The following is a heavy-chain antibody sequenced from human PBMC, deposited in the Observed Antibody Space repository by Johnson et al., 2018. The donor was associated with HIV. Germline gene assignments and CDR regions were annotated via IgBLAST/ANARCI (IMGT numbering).Heavy chain of an antibody. CDR2: INSMTDGGKT. D-gene: IGHD6-13*01. CDR1: GFTFSSYA. V-gene: IGHV3-15*01. Sequence: VQLVESGGDLVQPGGSLRLSCAASGFTFSSYAMSWVRQSPGKGLEWVGRINSMTDGGKTDYAAPVKGRFTISRDDSKSTLYLQMNSQKTEDTAVYYCAILGSSSWYGDDAFDIWGQGTMVTVSS. J-gene: IGHJ3*02. CDR3: AILGSSSWYGDDAFDI.